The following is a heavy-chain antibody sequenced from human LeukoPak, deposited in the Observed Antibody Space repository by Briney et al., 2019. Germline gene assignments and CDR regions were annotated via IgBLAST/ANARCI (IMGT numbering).Heavy chain of an antibody. V-gene: IGHV5-10-1*01. CDR2: IDPSDSYT. CDR3: SLYGDYFDY. Sequence: GESLKISCKGSGYSFTSYWISWVRQMPGKGLEWMGRIDPSDSYTNYSPSFQGHVTISADKSISTAYLQWSSLKASDTAMHYCSLYGDYFDYWGQGTLVTVSS. CDR1: GYSFTSYW. J-gene: IGHJ4*02. D-gene: IGHD4-17*01.